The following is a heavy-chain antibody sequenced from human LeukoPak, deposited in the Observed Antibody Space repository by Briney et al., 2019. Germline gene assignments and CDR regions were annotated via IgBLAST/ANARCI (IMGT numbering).Heavy chain of an antibody. D-gene: IGHD3-16*02. Sequence: PGASVKVSCKASGYXFTSYYIHWVRQAPGQGLEWMGIINPSGGSTSYAQKFQGRVTMTRDTSTSTVYMELSGLRSEDTAVFYCARAQGSGIMITFGGVLAPSYYFDYWGQGTLVTVSS. CDR1: GYXFTSYY. J-gene: IGHJ4*02. V-gene: IGHV1-46*01. CDR3: ARAQGSGIMITFGGVLAPSYYFDY. CDR2: INPSGGST.